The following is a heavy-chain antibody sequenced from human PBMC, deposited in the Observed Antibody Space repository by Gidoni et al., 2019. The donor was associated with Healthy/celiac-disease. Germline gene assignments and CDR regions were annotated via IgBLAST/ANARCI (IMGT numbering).Heavy chain of an antibody. V-gene: IGHV4-59*01. CDR1: GGSISSYY. CDR3: ARGGEEGLELINDAFDI. J-gene: IGHJ3*02. CDR2: IYYSGST. D-gene: IGHD1-7*01. Sequence: QVQLQESGPGLVKPSETLSLTCTVSGGSISSYYWSWIRQPPGKGLEWIGYIYYSGSTNYTPSLKSRVTISVDTSKNQFSLKLSSVTAADTAVYYCARGGEEGLELINDAFDIWGQGTMVTVSS.